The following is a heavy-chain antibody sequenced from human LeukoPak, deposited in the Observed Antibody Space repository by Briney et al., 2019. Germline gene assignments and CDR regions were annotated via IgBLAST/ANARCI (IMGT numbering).Heavy chain of an antibody. CDR2: ISGSGGST. Sequence: PGGSLRLSCAASGFTFSSYAMSWVRQAPGKGLEWVSAISGSGGSTHYADSVKGRFTISRDNSKNTLYLQMNSLRAEDTAVYYCAKDFPNYGGNQVRLDYWGQGTLVTVSS. V-gene: IGHV3-23*01. CDR3: AKDFPNYGGNQVRLDY. CDR1: GFTFSSYA. J-gene: IGHJ4*02. D-gene: IGHD4-23*01.